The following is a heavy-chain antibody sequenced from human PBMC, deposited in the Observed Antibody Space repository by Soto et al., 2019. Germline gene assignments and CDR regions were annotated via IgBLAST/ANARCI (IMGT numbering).Heavy chain of an antibody. CDR3: ARVSTSASGSYYTLDY. J-gene: IGHJ4*02. Sequence: SETLSLTCTASGGSITSGDNYWSWIRQPPGKGLEWIGYIYYSGHTYYNPSLKSRIRISVDTSKNQFSLNLTSATAADTAVYYCARVSTSASGSYYTLDYWGQGTLVTVSS. CDR1: GGSITSGDNY. CDR2: IYYSGHT. V-gene: IGHV4-30-4*02. D-gene: IGHD3-10*01.